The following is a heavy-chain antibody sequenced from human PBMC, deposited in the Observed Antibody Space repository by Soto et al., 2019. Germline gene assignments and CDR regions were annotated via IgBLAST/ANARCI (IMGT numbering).Heavy chain of an antibody. D-gene: IGHD1-26*01. Sequence: ASVKVSCKASGYTFTGYYMHWVRQAPGQGLEWMGGINPDSSSTIYAQKFQGRVSMTRDTSTSTVYMELGTLRSEDTAVYYCARAQAWDIHDYWGQGTLVTVSS. CDR3: ARAQAWDIHDY. V-gene: IGHV1-46*03. J-gene: IGHJ4*02. CDR2: INPDSSST. CDR1: GYTFTGYY.